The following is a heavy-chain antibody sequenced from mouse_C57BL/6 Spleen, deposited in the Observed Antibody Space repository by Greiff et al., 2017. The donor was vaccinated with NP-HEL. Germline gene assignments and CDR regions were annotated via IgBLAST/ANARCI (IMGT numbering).Heavy chain of an antibody. Sequence: QVQLQQSGAELVKPGASVKISCKASGYAFSSYWMNWVKQRPGKGLEWIGQIYPGDGDTNYNGKFKGKATLTADKSSSTAYMQLSSLTSEDSAVYFCARGGGTKGAWFAYWGQGTLVTVSA. CDR1: GYAFSSYW. D-gene: IGHD4-1*01. V-gene: IGHV1-80*01. CDR2: IYPGDGDT. CDR3: ARGGGTKGAWFAY. J-gene: IGHJ3*01.